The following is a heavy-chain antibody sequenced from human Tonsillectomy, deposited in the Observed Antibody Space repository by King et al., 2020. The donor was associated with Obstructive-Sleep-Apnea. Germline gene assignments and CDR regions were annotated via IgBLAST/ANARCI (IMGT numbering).Heavy chain of an antibody. CDR3: ARSLDSSGYYYTNY. CDR2: ISYSGST. D-gene: IGHD3-22*01. CDR1: GGSISSYY. V-gene: IGHV4-59*08. Sequence: VQLQESGPGLVKPSETLSLTCTVSGGSISSYYWSWIRQPPGKGLEWIGYISYSGSTNYNPSLKSRVTISVDTSKNQFSLKLSSVTEADTAVYYCARSLDSSGYYYTNYWGQGTLVTVSS. J-gene: IGHJ4*02.